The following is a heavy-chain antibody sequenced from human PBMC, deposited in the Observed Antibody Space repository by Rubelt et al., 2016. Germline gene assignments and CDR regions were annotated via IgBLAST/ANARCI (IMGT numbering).Heavy chain of an antibody. V-gene: IGHV4-39*01. D-gene: IGHD3-22*01. CDR3: ARLSYDSSGYYYDY. J-gene: IGHJ4*02. Sequence: QLQLQESGPGLVKPSETLSLTCTVSGGSISSSSYYWGWIRQPPGKGLEWIGSIYYSGSTYYNPSLKGRVTISVDTSKNQFSLKLSSVTAADTALYYCARLSYDSSGYYYDYWGQGTLVTVSS. CDR1: GGSISSSSYY. CDR2: IYYSGST.